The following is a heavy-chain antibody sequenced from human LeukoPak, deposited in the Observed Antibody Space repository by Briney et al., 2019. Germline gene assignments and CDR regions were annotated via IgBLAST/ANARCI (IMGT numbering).Heavy chain of an antibody. CDR3: ARVDGSSDY. D-gene: IGHD2-15*01. J-gene: IGHJ4*02. CDR1: GYTFTSLD. V-gene: IGHV1-8*03. Sequence: ASVKVSCKTSGYTFTSLDINWVRQASGQGLEWMGWMDTHSGNTGYAQQFQGRVTITRNTSISTVYMELRSLRSEDTAVYYCARVDGSSDYWGQGTLVTVSS. CDR2: MDTHSGNT.